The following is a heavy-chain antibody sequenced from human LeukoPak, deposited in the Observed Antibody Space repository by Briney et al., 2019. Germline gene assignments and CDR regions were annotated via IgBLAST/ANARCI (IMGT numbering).Heavy chain of an antibody. CDR3: AKDNYGGVYAS. CDR1: GFIFRNFG. J-gene: IGHJ5*02. D-gene: IGHD3-16*01. V-gene: IGHV3-23*01. Sequence: GGSLRPSCAASGFIFRNFGMSWIRQAPGKGLEWVSHISDVVAHTWYADSVKGRFIISRYNSNNRVFLQMNSLRPEDTALYYCAKDNYGGVYASWGQGTLVTVSS. CDR2: ISDVVAHT.